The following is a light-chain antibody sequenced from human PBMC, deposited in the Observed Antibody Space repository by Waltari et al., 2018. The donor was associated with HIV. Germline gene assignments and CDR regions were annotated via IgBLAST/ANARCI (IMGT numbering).Light chain of an antibody. V-gene: IGLV2-23*02. J-gene: IGLJ2*01. CDR1: CGQLGIYSR. CDR2: DVN. Sequence: QSALTQPVSVSGSPGQSITISCRGICGQLGIYSRSPWYQHLPGTAPKLLIFDVNKRPPGVSRRFSGSQSGSAASLKVSDIRTDDEADYHCSSYTVTNTIVFGGGTKLTVL. CDR3: SSYTVTNTIV.